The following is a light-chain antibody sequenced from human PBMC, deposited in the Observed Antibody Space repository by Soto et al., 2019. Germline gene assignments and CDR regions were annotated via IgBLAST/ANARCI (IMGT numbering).Light chain of an antibody. CDR2: KVS. V-gene: IGKV2-30*01. Sequence: DLVLTQSPLSLSVTLGQPASISCRSSQSLVSSDGNTYLNWFQQRPGQSPRRLIFKVSDRDSGVPDRFSGSGSGTDFTLKISRVEAEDVGLYYCMQGTHWPWTFGQGTKAEI. CDR1: QSLVSSDGNTY. J-gene: IGKJ1*01. CDR3: MQGTHWPWT.